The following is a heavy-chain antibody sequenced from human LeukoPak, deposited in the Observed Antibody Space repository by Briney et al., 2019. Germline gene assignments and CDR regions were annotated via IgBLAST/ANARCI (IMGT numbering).Heavy chain of an antibody. CDR2: IYYSGST. Sequence: PSETLSLTCTVSGGSISSSSYYWGWIRQPPGKGLEWIGSIYYSGSTYYNPSLKSRVTISVDTSKNQFSLKLSSVTAADTAVYYCARRGSYYEDFDYWGQGTLVTVSS. CDR3: ARRGSYYEDFDY. CDR1: GGSISSSSYY. J-gene: IGHJ4*02. D-gene: IGHD1-26*01. V-gene: IGHV4-39*07.